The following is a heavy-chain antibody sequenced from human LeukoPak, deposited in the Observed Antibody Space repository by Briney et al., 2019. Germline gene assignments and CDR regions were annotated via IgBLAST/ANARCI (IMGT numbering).Heavy chain of an antibody. J-gene: IGHJ6*03. CDR2: IYYSGST. V-gene: IGHV4-59*01. CDR1: GGSISSYY. CDR3: ARGRSAYYYMDV. Sequence: SETLSLTCTVSGGSISSYYWSWIRQLPGKGLEWIGYIYYSGSTNYNPSLKSRVTISVDTSKNQFSLKLSSVTAADTAVYYCARGRSAYYYMDVWGKGTTVTVSS.